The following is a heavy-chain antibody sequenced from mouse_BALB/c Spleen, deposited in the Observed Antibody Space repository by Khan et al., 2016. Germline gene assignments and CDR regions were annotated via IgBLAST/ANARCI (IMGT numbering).Heavy chain of an antibody. CDR3: ARLRRVYAMDY. V-gene: IGHV3-6*02. CDR2: ISYDGSN. D-gene: IGHD2-12*01. J-gene: IGHJ4*01. Sequence: EVKLLESGPGLVKPSQSLSLTCSVTGYSITSGYYWNWIRQFPGNNLEWMGYISYDGSNNYNPSLNNRISIARDTSKHQFLLKVNSVTTEDTATYYSARLRRVYAMDYWDQGTSVTVAS. CDR1: GYSITSGYY.